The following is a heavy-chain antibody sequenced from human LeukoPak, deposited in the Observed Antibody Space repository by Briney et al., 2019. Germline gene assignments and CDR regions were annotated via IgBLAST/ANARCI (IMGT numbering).Heavy chain of an antibody. J-gene: IGHJ4*02. D-gene: IGHD3-22*01. CDR2: IYYSGST. Sequence: PSETLSLTCTVSGGSISSYYWSWIRQPPGKGLEWIGYIYYSGSTNYNPSLKSRVTISVDTSKNQFSLKLSPVTAADTAVYYCARFSSGYPPDYWGQGTLVTVSS. CDR1: GGSISSYY. CDR3: ARFSSGYPPDY. V-gene: IGHV4-59*01.